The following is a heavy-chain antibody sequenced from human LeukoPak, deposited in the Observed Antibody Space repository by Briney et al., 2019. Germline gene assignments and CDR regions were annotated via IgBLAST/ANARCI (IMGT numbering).Heavy chain of an antibody. J-gene: IGHJ4*02. Sequence: SETLSLTCTVSGGSISSYYWSWIRQPPGKGLEWIGYIYYSGSTNYNPSLKSRVTISVDTSKNQFSPKLSSVTAADTAVYYCARDRAYYYGSGSYYYWGQGTLVTVSS. V-gene: IGHV4-59*01. CDR1: GGSISSYY. CDR3: ARDRAYYYGSGSYYY. CDR2: IYYSGST. D-gene: IGHD3-10*01.